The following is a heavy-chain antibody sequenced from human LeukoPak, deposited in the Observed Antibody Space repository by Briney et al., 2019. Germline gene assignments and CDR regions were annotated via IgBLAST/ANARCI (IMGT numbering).Heavy chain of an antibody. CDR2: IWYDGSNK. CDR3: ARVGYDSSAQHY. Sequence: GGSLRLSCAASGFTFSSYGMHWVRQAPGKGLEWVAVIWYDGSNKYYADSVKGRFTISRDNSKNTLYLQMNSLRAEDTAVYYCARVGYDSSAQHYWGQGTLVTVSS. D-gene: IGHD3-22*01. J-gene: IGHJ4*02. V-gene: IGHV3-33*01. CDR1: GFTFSSYG.